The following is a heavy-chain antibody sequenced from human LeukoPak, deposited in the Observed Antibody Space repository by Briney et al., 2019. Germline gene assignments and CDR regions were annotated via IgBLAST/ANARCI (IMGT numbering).Heavy chain of an antibody. CDR2: INPNSGDT. Sequence: ASVKVSCKTSGYTFTGYYVHWVRQAPGQGLKWMGRINPNSGDTNYEQKFQGRVTMTRDTSISTAYMELSRLRSDDTAVYYCARDYCGGDCFPDYWGQGTLVTVSS. CDR1: GYTFTGYY. D-gene: IGHD2-21*02. V-gene: IGHV1-2*06. J-gene: IGHJ4*02. CDR3: ARDYCGGDCFPDY.